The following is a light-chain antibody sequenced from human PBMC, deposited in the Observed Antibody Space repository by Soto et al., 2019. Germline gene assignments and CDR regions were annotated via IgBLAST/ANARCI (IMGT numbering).Light chain of an antibody. CDR1: QRIYSS. J-gene: IGKJ2*01. CDR3: QQSYSAPYT. CDR2: AAS. Sequence: DIQMTQSPSSLSASVGDIVTITCRASQRIYSSLNWYHQKPGKAPKLLIYAASNLQSGVPSRFSGSGSGTDFSLSISSLQPEDFATYYCQQSYSAPYTFGQGTKLEI. V-gene: IGKV1-39*01.